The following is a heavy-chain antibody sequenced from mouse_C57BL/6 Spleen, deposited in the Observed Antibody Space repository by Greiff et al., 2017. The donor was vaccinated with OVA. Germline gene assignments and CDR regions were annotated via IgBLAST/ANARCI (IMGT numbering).Heavy chain of an antibody. V-gene: IGHV1-69*01. Sequence: QVQLQQPGAELVMPGASVKLSCKASGYTFTSYWMHWVKQRPGQGLEWIGEIDPSYSYTNYNQKFKGKSTLTVDKSSSTAYMQLSSLTSEDSAVYYCARKGGTTVVSYWYFDVWGTGTTVTVSS. CDR2: IDPSYSYT. CDR3: ARKGGTTVVSYWYFDV. D-gene: IGHD1-1*01. CDR1: GYTFTSYW. J-gene: IGHJ1*03.